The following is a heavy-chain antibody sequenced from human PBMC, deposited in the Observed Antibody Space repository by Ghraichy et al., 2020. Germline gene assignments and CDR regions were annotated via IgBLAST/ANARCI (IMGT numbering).Heavy chain of an antibody. Sequence: GESLNISCAASGFTFSSYAMSWVRQAPGKGLEWVSAISGSGGSTYYADSVKGRFTISRDNSKNTLYLQMNSLRAEDTAVYYCAKGRSSRFFGHWGQGTLVTVSS. D-gene: IGHD3-16*01. CDR1: GFTFSSYA. CDR2: ISGSGGST. J-gene: IGHJ4*02. V-gene: IGHV3-23*01. CDR3: AKGRSSRFFGH.